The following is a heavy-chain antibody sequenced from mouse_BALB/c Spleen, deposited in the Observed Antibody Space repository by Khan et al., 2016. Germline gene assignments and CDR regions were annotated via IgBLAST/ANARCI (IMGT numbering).Heavy chain of an antibody. V-gene: IGHV14-1*02. CDR2: IDPENGNT. CDR1: GFNIKDYY. Sequence: VQLQQSGAELVRPGALVKLSCKASGFNIKDYYMHWVKQRPEQGLEWIGWIDPENGNTIYDPKFPGKASITADTSSNTAYLQLSSLTSEDTAVYYGALEGAWFAYWGQGTLVTVSA. CDR3: ALEGAWFAY. J-gene: IGHJ3*01.